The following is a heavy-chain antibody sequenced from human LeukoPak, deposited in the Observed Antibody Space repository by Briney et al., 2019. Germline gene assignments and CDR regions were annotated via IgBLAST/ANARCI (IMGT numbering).Heavy chain of an antibody. V-gene: IGHV3-7*01. CDR2: IKQDGSEK. CDR1: GFTFSSYW. D-gene: IGHD3-3*01. J-gene: IGHJ4*02. Sequence: GGSLRLSCAASGFTFSSYWMSWVRQAPGKGLEWVANIKQDGSEKYYVDSVKGRFTISRDNSKNTLYLQMNSLRAEDTAVYYCARGGVLRFFSGYDYWGQGTLVTVSS. CDR3: ARGGVLRFFSGYDY.